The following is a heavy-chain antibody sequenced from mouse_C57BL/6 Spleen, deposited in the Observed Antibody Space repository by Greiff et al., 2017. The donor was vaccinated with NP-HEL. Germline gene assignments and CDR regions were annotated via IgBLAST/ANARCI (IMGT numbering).Heavy chain of an antibody. J-gene: IGHJ2*01. D-gene: IGHD2-4*01. CDR2: IWTGGGT. V-gene: IGHV2-9-1*01. CDR1: GFSLTSYA. Sequence: VKLVESGPGLVAPSQCLSITCTVSGFSLTSYAISWVRQPPGKGLEWLGVIWTGGGTNYNSALKSRLSISKDNSKNPVILKMNRLQTDDTARYYCARIYYDYGGTTYFDYWGQGTTLTVSS. CDR3: ARIYYDYGGTTYFDY.